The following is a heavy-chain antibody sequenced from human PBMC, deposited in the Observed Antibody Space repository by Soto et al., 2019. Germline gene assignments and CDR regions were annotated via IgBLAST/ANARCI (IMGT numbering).Heavy chain of an antibody. D-gene: IGHD4-17*01. CDR3: ARGSKRYGDYPAFDY. V-gene: IGHV1-2*02. CDR1: GYTFTGYY. Sequence: ASVKVSCKASGYTFTGYYMHWVRQAPGQGLEWMGWVNPNSGGTNYAQKFQGRVTMTRDTSISTAYMELSRLRSDDTAVYYSARGSKRYGDYPAFDYWGQGTLVTSPQ. CDR2: VNPNSGGT. J-gene: IGHJ4*02.